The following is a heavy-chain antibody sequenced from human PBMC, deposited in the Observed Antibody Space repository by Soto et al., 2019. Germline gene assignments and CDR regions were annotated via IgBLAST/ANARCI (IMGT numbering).Heavy chain of an antibody. CDR3: AGGPTGWAFDI. J-gene: IGHJ3*02. Sequence: SETLSLTCTVSGCSISSYYWSWIRQPPGKGLEWIGYIYYSGSTNYNPSLKSRVTISVDTSKNQFSLKLSSVTAADTAVYYCAGGPTGWAFDIWGQGTMVTVSS. D-gene: IGHD3-16*01. CDR2: IYYSGST. V-gene: IGHV4-59*01. CDR1: GCSISSYY.